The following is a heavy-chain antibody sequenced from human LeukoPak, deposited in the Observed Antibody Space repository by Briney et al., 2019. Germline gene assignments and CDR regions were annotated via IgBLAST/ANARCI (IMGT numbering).Heavy chain of an antibody. CDR2: IWYDGSNK. V-gene: IGHV3-33*08. CDR1: GFTFSSYG. D-gene: IGHD3-22*01. CDR3: ARDYFYDSSDYSY. J-gene: IGHJ4*02. Sequence: GGSLRLSCAASGFTFSSYGMHWVRQAPGKGLEWVAVIWYDGSNKYYADSVKGRFTISRDNSKNTVYLQMNSLRAEDTAVYYCARDYFYDSSDYSYWGQGTLVTVSS.